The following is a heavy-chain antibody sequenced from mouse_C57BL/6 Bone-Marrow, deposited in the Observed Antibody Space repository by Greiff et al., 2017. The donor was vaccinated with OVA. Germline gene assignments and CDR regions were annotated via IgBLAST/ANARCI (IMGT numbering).Heavy chain of an antibody. CDR2: INPNNGGT. V-gene: IGHV1-18*01. CDR1: GYTFTDYN. D-gene: IGHD1-1*01. J-gene: IGHJ3*01. Sequence: VQLQQSGPELVKPGASVKIPCKASGYTFTDYNMDWVKQSHGKSLEWIGDINPNNGGTIYNQKFKGKATLTVDKSSSTAYMELRSLTSEDTAVYYCARPYYYGSSYRDWFAYWGQGTLVTVSA. CDR3: ARPYYYGSSYRDWFAY.